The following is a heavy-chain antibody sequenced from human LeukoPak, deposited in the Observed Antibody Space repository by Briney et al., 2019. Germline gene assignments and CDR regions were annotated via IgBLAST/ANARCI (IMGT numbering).Heavy chain of an antibody. Sequence: SETLSLTCTVSGYSISSGHYWGWIRQPPGKGLEWIGSMYHSGSTYYNPPLKSRVTISEDTSKNQFSLKLRSVTAADTAVYYCARDGLWIQNSFNIWGQGTMVTVSS. CDR3: ARDGLWIQNSFNI. V-gene: IGHV4-38-2*02. D-gene: IGHD5-18*01. CDR2: MYHSGST. J-gene: IGHJ3*02. CDR1: GYSISSGHY.